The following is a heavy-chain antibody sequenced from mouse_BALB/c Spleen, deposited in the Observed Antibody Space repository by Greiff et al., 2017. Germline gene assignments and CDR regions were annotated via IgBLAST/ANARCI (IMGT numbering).Heavy chain of an antibody. CDR1: GFTFSDYY. CDR2: ISDGGSYT. Sequence: EVQVVESGGGLVKPGGSLKLSCAASGFTFSDYYMYWVRQTPEKRLEWVATISDGGSYTYYPDSVKGRFTISRDNAKNNLYLQMCSLKSEDTAMYYCARDPYDYYAMDYWGQGTSVTVSS. CDR3: ARDPYDYYAMDY. V-gene: IGHV5-4*02. J-gene: IGHJ4*01.